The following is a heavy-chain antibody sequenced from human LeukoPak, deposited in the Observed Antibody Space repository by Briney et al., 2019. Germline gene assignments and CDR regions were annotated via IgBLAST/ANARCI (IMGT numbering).Heavy chain of an antibody. D-gene: IGHD3-22*01. Sequence: GGSLRLSCAASGFTFSSYSMNWVRQAPGKGLEWISSISSGSSYIYYADSVKGRFTISRDNAKNSLYLQMNSLRAEDTAVYYCARVSYYYDSSGYYSDYWGQGTLVTVSS. CDR1: GFTFSSYS. CDR2: ISSGSSYI. CDR3: ARVSYYYDSSGYYSDY. V-gene: IGHV3-21*01. J-gene: IGHJ4*02.